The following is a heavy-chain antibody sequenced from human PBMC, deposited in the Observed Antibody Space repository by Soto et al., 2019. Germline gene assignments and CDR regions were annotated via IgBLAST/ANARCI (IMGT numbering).Heavy chain of an antibody. CDR2: IYPGDSST. J-gene: IGHJ6*02. CDR3: AKQSDYGDNYYYYGMDV. V-gene: IGHV5-51*01. Sequence: ESLKISCRVSGDSFSSYWWGWVRQMPGKGLEWMGIIYPGDSSTRYSPSFQGQVTMPADKSISTAYLPWSSLKASDTAVYYCAKQSDYGDNYYYYGMDVWGPGTTVTVPS. CDR1: GDSFSSYW. D-gene: IGHD4-17*01.